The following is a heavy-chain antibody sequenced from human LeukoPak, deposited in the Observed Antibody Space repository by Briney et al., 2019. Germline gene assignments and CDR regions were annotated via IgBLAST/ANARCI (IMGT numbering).Heavy chain of an antibody. CDR1: GFTFSSYS. Sequence: GSLRLSCAASGFTFSSYSMNWVRQAPGKGLEWIGRIHTSGSTNYNPSLKSRVTISVDTSKNQFSLKLSSVTAADTAVYYCAREVYCSSTSCPRGGYNWFDPWGQGTLVTVSS. J-gene: IGHJ5*02. CDR2: IHTSGST. V-gene: IGHV4-4*08. CDR3: AREVYCSSTSCPRGGYNWFDP. D-gene: IGHD2-2*01.